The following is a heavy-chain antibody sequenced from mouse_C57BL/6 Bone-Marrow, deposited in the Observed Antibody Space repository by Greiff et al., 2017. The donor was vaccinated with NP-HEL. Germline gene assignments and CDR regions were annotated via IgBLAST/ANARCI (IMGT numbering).Heavy chain of an antibody. CDR2: IDPSDSYT. CDR3: AEGAYYGSRGTDWYFDV. D-gene: IGHD1-1*01. V-gene: IGHV1-59*01. J-gene: IGHJ1*03. Sequence: VQLQQPGAELVRPGTSVKLSCKASGYTFTSYWMHWVKQRPGQGLEWIGVIDPSDSYTNYNQKFKGKATLTVDTSSSTAYMQLSSLTSEDSAVYYCAEGAYYGSRGTDWYFDVWGTGTTVTVSS. CDR1: GYTFTSYW.